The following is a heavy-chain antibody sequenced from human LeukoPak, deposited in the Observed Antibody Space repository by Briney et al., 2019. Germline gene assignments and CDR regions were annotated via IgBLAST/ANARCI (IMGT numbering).Heavy chain of an antibody. CDR2: IIPIFGTA. CDR1: GGTFSSYA. Sequence: ASVKVSCKASGGTFSSYAISWVRQAPGQGLEWMGGIIPIFGTANYARKFQGRVTITVDKSTSTAYMELSSLRSEDTAAYYCAGLRYSSSNWFDPWGQGTLVTVSP. V-gene: IGHV1-69*06. CDR3: AGLRYSSSNWFDP. J-gene: IGHJ5*02. D-gene: IGHD6-6*01.